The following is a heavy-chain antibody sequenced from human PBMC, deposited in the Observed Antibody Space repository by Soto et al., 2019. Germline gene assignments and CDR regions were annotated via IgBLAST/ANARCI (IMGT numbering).Heavy chain of an antibody. CDR2: VIPIFGTA. CDR3: ARAVVGYYYYGMDV. V-gene: IGHV1-69*13. D-gene: IGHD2-21*01. Sequence: GASVKVSCKASGGTFSSYAISWVRQAPGQGLEWMGGVIPIFGTANYAQKFQGRVTITADESTSTAYMELSSLRSEDTAVYYCARAVVGYYYYGMDVWGQGTTVTVSS. CDR1: GGTFSSYA. J-gene: IGHJ6*02.